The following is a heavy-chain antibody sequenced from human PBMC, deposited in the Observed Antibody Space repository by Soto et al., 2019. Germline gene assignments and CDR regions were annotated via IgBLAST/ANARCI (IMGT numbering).Heavy chain of an antibody. J-gene: IGHJ6*02. D-gene: IGHD5-12*01. V-gene: IGHV3-30*18. CDR3: AKDLRQGASGATIYGMDV. CDR2: VAHDGRKT. Sequence: QVQLVESGGGEVQPGTSLRLSCVASGFIFRNNGMHWVRQAPDKGLEWVALVAHDGRKTFDADSVTGRLTIYRDNSKSTVYLHMSNLRPEDTAVYQCAKDLRQGASGATIYGMDVWGQGTTVTVSS. CDR1: GFIFRNNG.